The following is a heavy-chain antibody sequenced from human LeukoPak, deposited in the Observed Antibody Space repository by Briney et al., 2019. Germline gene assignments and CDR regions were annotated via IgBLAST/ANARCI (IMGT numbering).Heavy chain of an antibody. V-gene: IGHV3-48*04. J-gene: IGHJ4*02. Sequence: GGSLRLSCAASGFTFSSYSMNWVRQAPGKGLEWVSYISSSSSTIYYADSVKGRFTISRDNAKNSLYLQMNSLRAEDTAVYYCARDLRTVAGTPDYWGQGTLVSVSS. CDR1: GFTFSSYS. CDR3: ARDLRTVAGTPDY. D-gene: IGHD6-19*01. CDR2: ISSSSSTI.